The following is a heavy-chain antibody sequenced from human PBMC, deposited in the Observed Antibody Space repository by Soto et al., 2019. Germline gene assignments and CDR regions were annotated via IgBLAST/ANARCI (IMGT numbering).Heavy chain of an antibody. Sequence: QLQLQESGPGLVKPSETLSLTCTVSGGSISRSNYYWGWIRQPPGKGLEWIVGLYYGGSTFYNPSLNSRVTISVDTSKNQFSLKLSSVTAADTAVYYCAKHGAWAPLDGWGQGTLVTVSS. V-gene: IGHV4-39*01. J-gene: IGHJ4*02. CDR3: AKHGAWAPLDG. CDR2: LYYGGST. CDR1: GGSISRSNYY. D-gene: IGHD3-16*01.